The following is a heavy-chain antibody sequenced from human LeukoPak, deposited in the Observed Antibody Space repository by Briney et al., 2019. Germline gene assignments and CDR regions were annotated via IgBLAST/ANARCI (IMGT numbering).Heavy chain of an antibody. Sequence: GGSLRLSCAASGFTFDDYGMSWVRQAPGKGLEWVSGINWNGGSTYYADSVKGRFTISRDNSKNTLYLQMNSLRAEDTAVYYCAKDRLSGIAAAGGDYWGQGTLVTVSS. V-gene: IGHV3-20*04. CDR3: AKDRLSGIAAAGGDY. J-gene: IGHJ4*02. CDR1: GFTFDDYG. CDR2: INWNGGST. D-gene: IGHD6-13*01.